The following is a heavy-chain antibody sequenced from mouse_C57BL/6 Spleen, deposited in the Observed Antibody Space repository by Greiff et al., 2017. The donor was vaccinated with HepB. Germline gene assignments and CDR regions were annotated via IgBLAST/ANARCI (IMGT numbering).Heavy chain of an antibody. Sequence: VQLKQSGPELVKPGASVKISCKASGYSFTGYYMNWVKQSPEKSLEWIGEINPSTGGTTYNQKFKAKATLTVDKSSSTAYMQLKSLTSEDSAVYYCARSTKLGRFAYRGQGTLVTVSA. CDR2: INPSTGGT. D-gene: IGHD4-1*01. CDR1: GYSFTGYY. V-gene: IGHV1-42*01. J-gene: IGHJ3*01. CDR3: ARSTKLGRFAY.